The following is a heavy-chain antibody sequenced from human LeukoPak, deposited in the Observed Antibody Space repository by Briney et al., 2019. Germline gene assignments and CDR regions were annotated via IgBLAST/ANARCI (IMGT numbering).Heavy chain of an antibody. CDR3: ARAVVPAAFDY. CDR2: ISSSSDHI. D-gene: IGHD2-2*01. CDR1: GSTFSSYS. J-gene: IGHJ4*02. Sequence: GRSLRLSCAASGSTFSSYSMNWVRQAPGKGLEWVSSISSSSDHIAYADSVKGRFTISRDNAKNALYLQVNSLRAEDTAVYYCARAVVPAAFDYWGQGTLVTVSS. V-gene: IGHV3-21*01.